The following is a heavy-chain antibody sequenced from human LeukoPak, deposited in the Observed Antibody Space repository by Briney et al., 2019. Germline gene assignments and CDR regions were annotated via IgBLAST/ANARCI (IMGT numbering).Heavy chain of an antibody. CDR3: ARSWGTVVVVAPNWFDP. CDR2: INPNSGGT. J-gene: IGHJ5*02. D-gene: IGHD2-15*01. CDR1: GYTFTGYY. V-gene: IGHV1-2*02. Sequence: GASVKVSCKASGYTFTGYYMHWVRQAPGQGLEWMGWINPNSGGTNYAQKFQGRVTMTRDTSISTAYMELSRLRSDDTAVYYCARSWGTVVVVAPNWFDPWGQGTLVTVSS.